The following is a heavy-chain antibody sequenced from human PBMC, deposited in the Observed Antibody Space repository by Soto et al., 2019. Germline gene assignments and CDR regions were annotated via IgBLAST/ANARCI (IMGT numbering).Heavy chain of an antibody. CDR1: GGSFGCYY. CDR3: ARAHWGDIVVVVAATTTKYFGY. V-gene: IGHV4-34*01. CDR2: INHSGST. J-gene: IGHJ4*02. Sequence: SETLSLTCAVYGGSFGCYYGSWIRQPPGKGLEWIGEINHSGSTNYNPSLKSRVTISVDTSRNQFSLKLSSVTAADTAVYYCARAHWGDIVVVVAATTTKYFGYWGQGTLVTVSS. D-gene: IGHD2-15*01.